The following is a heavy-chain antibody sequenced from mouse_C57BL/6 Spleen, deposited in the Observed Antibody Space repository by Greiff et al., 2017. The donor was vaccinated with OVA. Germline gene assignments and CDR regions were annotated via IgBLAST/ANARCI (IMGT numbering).Heavy chain of an antibody. D-gene: IGHD2-3*01. CDR2: IYPRSGNT. Sequence: VQLVESGAELARPGASVKLSCKASGYTFTSYGISWVKQSTGQGLEWIGEIYPRSGNTYYNEKFKGKATLTADKSSSTAYMELRSLTSEDSAVYFGAREDDGYGGFAYWGKGTLVTVAA. J-gene: IGHJ3*01. CDR1: GYTFTSYG. CDR3: AREDDGYGGFAY. V-gene: IGHV1-81*01.